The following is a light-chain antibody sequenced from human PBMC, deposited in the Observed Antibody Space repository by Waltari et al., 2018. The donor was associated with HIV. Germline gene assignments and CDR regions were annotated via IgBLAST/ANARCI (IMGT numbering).Light chain of an antibody. CDR1: QSVSSI. V-gene: IGKV3-15*01. CDR2: GAS. J-gene: IGKJ1*01. CDR3: QQYNNWPRT. Sequence: EIVMTQSPATLSVSPGERATLSCRASQSVSSILAWYQQKLGQAPRLLIYGASTRATGVPARFSGSGSGTEFTLTISSLQSEDFAVYYCQQYNNWPRTFGQGTKVEIK.